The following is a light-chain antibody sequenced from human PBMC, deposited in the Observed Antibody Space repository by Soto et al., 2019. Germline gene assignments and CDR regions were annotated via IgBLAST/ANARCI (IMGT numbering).Light chain of an antibody. CDR1: QTLLFSSNNKNY. J-gene: IGKJ1*01. V-gene: IGKV4-1*01. Sequence: DIVMTQSPDSLAVSLGERATINCKSSQTLLFSSNNKNYLAWYQQKPGQPPKLLIYWASTRESGVPDRFSGSGSGTDFTLTISSLQAEDVAVYYCQQYYDDLWTFGQGTKVEIK. CDR2: WAS. CDR3: QQYYDDLWT.